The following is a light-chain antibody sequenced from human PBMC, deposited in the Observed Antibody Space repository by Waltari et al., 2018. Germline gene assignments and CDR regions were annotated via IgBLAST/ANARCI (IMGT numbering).Light chain of an antibody. CDR2: AAS. Sequence: DIQMTQSPSSLSASVGDSVTIACRASQRISSYLNWYQQKPGQAPKLLIYAASSLESRVPSRFSGSGFGSDFTLTINSLQPEDFAVYYCQQTYSNFRTFGQGTKV. V-gene: IGKV1-39*01. CDR3: QQTYSNFRT. J-gene: IGKJ1*01. CDR1: QRISSY.